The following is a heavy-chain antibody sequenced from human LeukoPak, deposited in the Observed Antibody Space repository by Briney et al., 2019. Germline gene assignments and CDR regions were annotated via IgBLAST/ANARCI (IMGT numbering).Heavy chain of an antibody. J-gene: IGHJ3*02. V-gene: IGHV3-23*01. CDR1: GFTFSSYA. Sequence: PGGSLRLSCAASGFTFSSYAMHWVRQAPGKGLEWVSTITKSGDQTHYADSVRGLFTISRDIFKNTLYLQMNSLGAEDTAVYHCVKSAGKDGYRDVFDIWGQGTVVTVSS. CDR2: ITKSGDQT. D-gene: IGHD5-24*01. CDR3: VKSAGKDGYRDVFDI.